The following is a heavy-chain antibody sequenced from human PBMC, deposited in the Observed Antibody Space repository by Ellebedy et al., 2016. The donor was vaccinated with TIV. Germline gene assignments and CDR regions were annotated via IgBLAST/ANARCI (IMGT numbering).Heavy chain of an antibody. Sequence: GEFLKISCAASGFTFSTNAMHWVRQAPGSGLEWVGVISYDGSNKSSADSVKGRFTISRDTSKNIMYLQMNSLRVEDSAFYYCVTAPQNVAVAGPAYWGRGTLVTVSS. CDR2: ISYDGSNK. CDR1: GFTFSTNA. J-gene: IGHJ4*02. CDR3: VTAPQNVAVAGPAY. V-gene: IGHV3-30*04. D-gene: IGHD6-19*01.